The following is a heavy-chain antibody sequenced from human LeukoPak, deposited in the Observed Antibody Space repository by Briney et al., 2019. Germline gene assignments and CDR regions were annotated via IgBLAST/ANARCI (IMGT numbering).Heavy chain of an antibody. CDR3: ARGGPYSGSYAYWFDP. Sequence: PSETLSLTCAVYGGSFSGYYWSWIRQPPGKGLEWIGEINHSGSTNYNPSLKSRVTISVDTSKNQFSLKLSSVTAADTAVYYCARGGPYSGSYAYWFDPWGQGTLVTVSS. V-gene: IGHV4-34*01. J-gene: IGHJ5*02. D-gene: IGHD1-26*01. CDR1: GGSFSGYY. CDR2: INHSGST.